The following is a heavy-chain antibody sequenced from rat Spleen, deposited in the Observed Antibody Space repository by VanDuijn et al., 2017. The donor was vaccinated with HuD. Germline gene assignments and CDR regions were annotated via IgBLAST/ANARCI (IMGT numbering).Heavy chain of an antibody. D-gene: IGHD1-5*01. J-gene: IGHJ3*01. CDR3: TTERYPPFAY. Sequence: EVQLVESGGGLVQPGRSLKLSCAASGFTFSNYYMAWVRQAPTKGLEWVAYISYDGGSTYYRDSVKGRFTISRDNAKSTLYLQMDSLRSEDTATYYCTTERYPPFAYWGQGTLVTVSS. V-gene: IGHV5-20*01. CDR1: GFTFSNYY. CDR2: ISYDGGST.